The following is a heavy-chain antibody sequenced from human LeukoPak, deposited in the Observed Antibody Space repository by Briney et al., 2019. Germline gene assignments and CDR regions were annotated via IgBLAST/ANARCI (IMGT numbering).Heavy chain of an antibody. V-gene: IGHV3-30*03. D-gene: IGHD6-6*01. J-gene: IGHJ4*02. CDR2: ISYDGSNK. CDR1: GFTFSSYS. Sequence: GGSLRLSCAASGFTFSSYSMNWVRQAPGKGLEWVAVISYDGSNKYYADSVKGRFTISRDNSKNTLYLQMNSLRAEDTAVYYCARRRLWGEWIAASDCGFDYWGQGTLVTVSS. CDR3: ARRRLWGEWIAASDCGFDY.